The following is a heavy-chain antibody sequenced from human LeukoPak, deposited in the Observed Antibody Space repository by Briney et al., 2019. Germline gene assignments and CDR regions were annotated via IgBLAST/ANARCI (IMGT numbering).Heavy chain of an antibody. Sequence: PSETLSLTCAVSGYSISSGYYWGWIRQPPGKGLGWIGSIYHSGSTYYNPSLKSRVTISVDTSKNQFSLKLSSVTAADTAVYYCARRVKGGYEGWFDPWGQGTLVTVSS. D-gene: IGHD5-12*01. V-gene: IGHV4-38-2*01. CDR3: ARRVKGGYEGWFDP. J-gene: IGHJ5*02. CDR2: IYHSGST. CDR1: GYSISSGYY.